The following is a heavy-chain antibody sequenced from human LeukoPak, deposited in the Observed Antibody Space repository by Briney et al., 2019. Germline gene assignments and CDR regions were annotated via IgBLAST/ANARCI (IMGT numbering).Heavy chain of an antibody. CDR3: ARGLKYRYSSSWYSSNWFDP. D-gene: IGHD6-13*01. CDR1: GGSFSGYY. Sequence: SETLSLTCAVYGGSFSGYYWSWIRQPPGKGLEWIGEINHSGSTNYNPSPKSRVTISVDTSKNQFSLKLSSVTAADTAVYYCARGLKYRYSSSWYSSNWFDPWGQGTLVTVSS. J-gene: IGHJ5*02. V-gene: IGHV4-34*01. CDR2: INHSGST.